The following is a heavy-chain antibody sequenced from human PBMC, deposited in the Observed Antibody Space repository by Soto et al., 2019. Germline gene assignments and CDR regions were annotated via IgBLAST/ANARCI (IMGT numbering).Heavy chain of an antibody. J-gene: IGHJ4*02. CDR3: AKDGIAVAGDMYYFDY. Sequence: VGSLRISCAASGFTFSSYGMHWVRQAPGKGLEWVAVISYDGSNKYYADSVKGRFTISRDNSKNTLYLQMNSLRAEDTAVYYCAKDGIAVAGDMYYFDYWGQGTLVTVSS. D-gene: IGHD6-19*01. V-gene: IGHV3-30*18. CDR2: ISYDGSNK. CDR1: GFTFSSYG.